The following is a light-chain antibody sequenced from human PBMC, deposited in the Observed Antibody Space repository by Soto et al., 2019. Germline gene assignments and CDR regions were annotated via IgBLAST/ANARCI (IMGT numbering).Light chain of an antibody. J-gene: IGKJ5*01. Sequence: PGTLSLSPGERATLSCRASQTLSNSFIAWYQQKPGQAPRLLIYDTSSRATGVPDRYSASGSGTDFTLTISRLEPEDFAVFFCQQYGTSEIIFGQGTRLEIK. CDR2: DTS. V-gene: IGKV3-20*01. CDR3: QQYGTSEII. CDR1: QTLSNSF.